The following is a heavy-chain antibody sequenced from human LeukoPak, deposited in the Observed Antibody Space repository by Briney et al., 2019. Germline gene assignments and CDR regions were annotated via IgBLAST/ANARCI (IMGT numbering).Heavy chain of an antibody. V-gene: IGHV3-66*01. Sequence: GSLRLSCAASGFTVSSNYMSWVRQAPGKGLEWVSVIYSGGSTYYADSVKGRFTISRDNSKNTLYLQMNSLRAEDTAVYYCATFRAAGKTYYFDYWGQGTLVTVSS. D-gene: IGHD6-19*01. CDR2: IYSGGST. J-gene: IGHJ4*02. CDR3: ATFRAAGKTYYFDY. CDR1: GFTVSSNY.